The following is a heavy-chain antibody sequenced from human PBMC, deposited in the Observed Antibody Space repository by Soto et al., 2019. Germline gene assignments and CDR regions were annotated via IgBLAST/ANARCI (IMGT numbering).Heavy chain of an antibody. CDR3: ARVKPTMIVVVITLDAFDI. CDR1: GGSISSSSYY. CDR2: IYYSGST. V-gene: IGHV4-39*01. Sequence: PSETLSLTCTVSGGSISSSSYYWGWIRQPPGKGLEWIGSIYYSGSTYYNPSLKSRVTISVDTSKNQFSLKLSSVTAADTAVYYCARVKPTMIVVVITLDAFDIWGHGTMVTVSS. D-gene: IGHD3-22*01. J-gene: IGHJ3*02.